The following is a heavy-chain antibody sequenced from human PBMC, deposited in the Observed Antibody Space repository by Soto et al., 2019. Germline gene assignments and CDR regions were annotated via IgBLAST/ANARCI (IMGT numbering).Heavy chain of an antibody. CDR2: IIPTFGTA. CDR1: GGTFSSYA. J-gene: IGHJ4*02. CDR3: ARAGIAARPSQLDY. V-gene: IGHV1-69*06. D-gene: IGHD6-6*01. Sequence: SVKVSCKASGGTFSSYAISWVRQAPGQGLEWMGGIIPTFGTANYAQKFQGRVTITADKSTSTAYMELSSLRSEDTAVYYCARAGIAARPSQLDYWGQGTLVTVSS.